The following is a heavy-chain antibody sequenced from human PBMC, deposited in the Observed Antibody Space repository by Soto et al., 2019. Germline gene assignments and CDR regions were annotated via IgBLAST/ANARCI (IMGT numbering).Heavy chain of an antibody. D-gene: IGHD3-10*01. CDR3: ARDSAGSDNNNWLAP. V-gene: IGHV4-59*02. Sequence: SETLSLTCTVSGGSVSSHFWSWIRQPPGKGLEWIGYIYHSGSTYYNPSLKSRVTMSVDTSKNQFSLKLNSVTAADTAVYYCARDSAGSDNNNWLAPWGQGTLVTVSA. CDR2: IYHSGST. J-gene: IGHJ5*02. CDR1: GGSVSSHF.